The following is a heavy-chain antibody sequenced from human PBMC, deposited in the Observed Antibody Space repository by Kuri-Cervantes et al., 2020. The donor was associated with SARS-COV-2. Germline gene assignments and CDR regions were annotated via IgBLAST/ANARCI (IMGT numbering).Heavy chain of an antibody. CDR1: GYTFTSYG. Sequence: ASVKVSCKASGYTFTSYGISWVRQAPGQGLEWMGWISAYNGNTNYARKLQGRVTMTTDTSTSTAYMELRSLRSDDTAVYYCTGGEYCSSTSCYKGAFDIWGQGTMVTVSS. V-gene: IGHV1-18*01. CDR3: TGGEYCSSTSCYKGAFDI. CDR2: ISAYNGNT. D-gene: IGHD2-2*02. J-gene: IGHJ3*02.